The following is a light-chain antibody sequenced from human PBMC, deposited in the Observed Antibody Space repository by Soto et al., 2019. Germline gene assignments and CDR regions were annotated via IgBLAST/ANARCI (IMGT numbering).Light chain of an antibody. J-gene: IGLJ2*01. CDR2: LNSDGSH. CDR3: QTWGTGIYVV. CDR1: SGHSSYA. Sequence: QPVLTQSPSASASLGASVKLTCTLSSGHSSYAIAWHQQQPEKGPRYLMKLNSDGSHSKGDGIPDRFSGSSSGAERYLTISSLQSEDEADYYFQTWGTGIYVVFGGGTQLTVL. V-gene: IGLV4-69*01.